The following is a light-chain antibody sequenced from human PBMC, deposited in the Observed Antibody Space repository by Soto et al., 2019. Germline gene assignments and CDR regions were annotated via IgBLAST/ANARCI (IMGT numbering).Light chain of an antibody. CDR3: SSYACTNTLVL. Sequence: QSVLTQPASVSGSPGQSITISCTGTSSDIGGYNYVSWFQQHPGKAPKLIIYDVNNRPSGVSNRFSGYKSGTTASLAISGLQAEDEAEYFCSSYACTNTLVLFGGGTKLTVL. V-gene: IGLV2-14*01. CDR1: SSDIGGYNY. J-gene: IGLJ2*01. CDR2: DVN.